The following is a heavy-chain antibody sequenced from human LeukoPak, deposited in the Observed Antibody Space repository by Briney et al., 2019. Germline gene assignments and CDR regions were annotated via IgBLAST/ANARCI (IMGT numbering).Heavy chain of an antibody. Sequence: SQTLSLTCTVSGGSISSGDYYWNWIRQHPEKSLEWIGYIFYSGSAYYNPSLKSRVTISVDTSKNQFSLKLSSVTAADTAVYYCARFRSGGWYYFDSWGQGTRVTVSS. CDR3: ARFRSGGWYYFDS. J-gene: IGHJ4*02. D-gene: IGHD6-19*01. CDR1: GGSISSGDYY. CDR2: IFYSGSA. V-gene: IGHV4-31*03.